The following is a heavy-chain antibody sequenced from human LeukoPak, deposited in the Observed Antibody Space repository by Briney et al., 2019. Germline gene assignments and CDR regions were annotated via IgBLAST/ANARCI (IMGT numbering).Heavy chain of an antibody. V-gene: IGHV3-11*01. D-gene: IGHD3-10*01. CDR3: ARGPDTMVRGVRVGAFDI. CDR2: ISSSGSTI. J-gene: IGHJ3*02. Sequence: GGSLRLSCAASGFTFSDYYMSWIRQAPGKGLEWVSYISSSGSTIYYADSVKGRFTISRDNAKNSLYLQMNSLRAEDTAVYYCARGPDTMVRGVRVGAFDIWGQGTMVTVSS. CDR1: GFTFSDYY.